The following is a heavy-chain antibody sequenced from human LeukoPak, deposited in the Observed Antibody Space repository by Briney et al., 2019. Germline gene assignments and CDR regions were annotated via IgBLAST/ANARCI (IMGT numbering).Heavy chain of an antibody. CDR3: ARHSRRNYFDY. J-gene: IGHJ4*02. CDR1: GITFSDTY. Sequence: GGSLRLSCAASGITFSDTYMSWIRQAPGKGLEWVSYISSGGTTIHYADSVKGRFTISRDNARNSLYLQMNSLRDEDTAVYYCARHSRRNYFDYWGQGTLVTVSS. CDR2: ISSGGTTI. V-gene: IGHV3-11*01.